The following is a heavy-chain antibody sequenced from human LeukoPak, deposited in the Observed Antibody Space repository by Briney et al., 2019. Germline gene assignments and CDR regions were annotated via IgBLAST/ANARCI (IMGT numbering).Heavy chain of an antibody. J-gene: IGHJ5*02. V-gene: IGHV4-34*09. D-gene: IGHD3-3*01. CDR1: GGSFSGYY. Sequence: SETLSLTCAVYGGSFSGYYWSWIRQPPGKGLEWIGEINHSGSTNYNPSLKSRVTISVDTSKNQFSLKLSSVTAADTAVYYCARVRGGLRFLRSSNWFDPWGQGTLVTVSS. CDR3: ARVRGGLRFLRSSNWFDP. CDR2: INHSGST.